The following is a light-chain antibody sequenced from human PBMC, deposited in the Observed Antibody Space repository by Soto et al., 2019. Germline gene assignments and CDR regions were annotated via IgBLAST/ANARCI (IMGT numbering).Light chain of an antibody. CDR1: QSVSSTY. CDR3: QQRSNWPSNT. Sequence: EIVLTPSPGALSLSPGERATLSCRASQSVSSTYLVWYQQKPGQAPRLLIYGVTSRASGIPDRFSGSGSGTDFTLTIASLEPEDFAVYYCQQRSNWPSNTFGQGTRREIK. CDR2: GVT. V-gene: IGKV3D-20*02. J-gene: IGKJ5*01.